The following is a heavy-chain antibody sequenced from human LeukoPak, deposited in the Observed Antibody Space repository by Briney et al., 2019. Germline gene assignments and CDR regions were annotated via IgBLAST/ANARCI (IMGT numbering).Heavy chain of an antibody. V-gene: IGHV3-53*01. D-gene: IGHD3-3*02. Sequence: GGSLRLSCAASGFSVSLNYMNWVRQAPGKGLEWVSILYSGSDTYYADSVKGRFTISRDSSKNMLFLHTNSLRVEDTAVYYCARVGDHFHWYLDLWGRGTLVTVSS. CDR2: LYSGSDT. CDR3: ARVGDHFHWYLDL. CDR1: GFSVSLNY. J-gene: IGHJ2*01.